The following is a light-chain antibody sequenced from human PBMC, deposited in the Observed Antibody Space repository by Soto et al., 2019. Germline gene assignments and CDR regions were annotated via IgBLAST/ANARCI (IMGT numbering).Light chain of an antibody. CDR2: AES. V-gene: IGKV1-39*01. Sequence: QVTQSASSLSSSVRDRVTITCRASQSISSYLNWYKQKQGKAHKLLIYAESNLQSGVTSRFSGSGSGTDYTITISSLQHEDFATYYCQESYNTPKTFGQGTKVDIK. CDR1: QSISSY. J-gene: IGKJ1*01. CDR3: QESYNTPKT.